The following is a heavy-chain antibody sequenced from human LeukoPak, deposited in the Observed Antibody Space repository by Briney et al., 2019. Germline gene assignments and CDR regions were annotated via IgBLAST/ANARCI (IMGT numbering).Heavy chain of an antibody. D-gene: IGHD6-13*01. CDR1: GYTFTGYY. J-gene: IGHJ6*03. CDR3: ARDIAAAGRGVYYYMDV. V-gene: IGHV1-2*02. Sequence: ASVKVSCKASGYTFTGYYMHWVRQAPGQGLERMGWINPNSGGTNYAQKFQGRVTMTRDTSISTAYMELSRLRSDDTAVYYCARDIAAAGRGVYYYMDVWGKGTTVTVSS. CDR2: INPNSGGT.